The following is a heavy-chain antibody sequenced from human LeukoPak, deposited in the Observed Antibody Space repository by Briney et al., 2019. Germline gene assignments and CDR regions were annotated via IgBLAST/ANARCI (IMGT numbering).Heavy chain of an antibody. V-gene: IGHV4-4*07. CDR2: IYTSGST. CDR1: GGSISSYY. Sequence: SETLSLTCTVSGGSISSYYWNWIRQPAGKGLEWIGRIYTSGSTNYNPSLKSRVTMSVATSKNQFSLNLSSVTAADTAVYYCARVYVHYDFWSGYLNWFDPWGQGTLVTVSS. CDR3: ARVYVHYDFWSGYLNWFDP. D-gene: IGHD3-3*01. J-gene: IGHJ5*02.